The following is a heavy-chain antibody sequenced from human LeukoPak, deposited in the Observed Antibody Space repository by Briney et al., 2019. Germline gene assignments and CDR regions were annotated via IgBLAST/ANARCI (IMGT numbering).Heavy chain of an antibody. Sequence: GGSLRLSCAASGFTFSSYGMHWVRQAPGKGLGWVAVISYDGSNKYYADSVKGRFTISRDNSKNTLYLQMNSLRAEDTAVCYCAKDVGMSTGEDYWGQGTLVTVSS. V-gene: IGHV3-30*18. CDR3: AKDVGMSTGEDY. CDR2: ISYDGSNK. J-gene: IGHJ4*02. D-gene: IGHD3-16*01. CDR1: GFTFSSYG.